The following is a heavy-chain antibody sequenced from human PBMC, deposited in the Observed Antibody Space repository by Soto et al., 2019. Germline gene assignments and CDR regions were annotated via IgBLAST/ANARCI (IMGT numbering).Heavy chain of an antibody. J-gene: IGHJ6*02. CDR2: ISGYNGHT. CDR1: GYTFTTYG. V-gene: IGHV1-18*01. Sequence: QVQLVQSGAEVRKPGASVKVSCKASGYTFTTYGITWVRQAPGQXXERMGWISGYNGHTKNAQKFQGRVTMTTDTSTSTGYMDLRSLRSDDTAVYYCAREGEMPYYYYGLDVWGQGTTVTVSS. CDR3: AREGEMPYYYYGLDV. D-gene: IGHD3-16*01.